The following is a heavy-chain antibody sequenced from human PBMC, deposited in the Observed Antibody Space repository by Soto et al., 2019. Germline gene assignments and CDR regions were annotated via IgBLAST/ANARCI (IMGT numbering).Heavy chain of an antibody. Sequence: SQTLSLTCAISGDSVSNNGATWTWIRQSPSSGLEWLGRTYYRSKWNFDYAVSVKSRIIINPDTSKNHSSLQLNSVTPEDAAVYCCARLVGSYYFDFWGQGAPVTVSS. D-gene: IGHD1-26*01. CDR1: GDSVSNNGAT. CDR3: ARLVGSYYFDF. J-gene: IGHJ4*02. V-gene: IGHV6-1*01. CDR2: TYYRSKWNF.